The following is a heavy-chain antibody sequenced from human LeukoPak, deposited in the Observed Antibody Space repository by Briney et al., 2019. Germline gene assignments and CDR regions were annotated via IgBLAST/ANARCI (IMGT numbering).Heavy chain of an antibody. CDR3: AISVYSGYYYFDY. V-gene: IGHV3-30*04. Sequence: GGSLRLSCAASGFPFSTYAMHWVRQAPGKGLEWVALISYDGSNTYNTDSVKGRITVSRDNSKNTLYLQMNSLRAEDTAVYYCAISVYSGYYYFDYWGQGTLVTVSS. D-gene: IGHD5-12*01. J-gene: IGHJ4*02. CDR1: GFPFSTYA. CDR2: ISYDGSNT.